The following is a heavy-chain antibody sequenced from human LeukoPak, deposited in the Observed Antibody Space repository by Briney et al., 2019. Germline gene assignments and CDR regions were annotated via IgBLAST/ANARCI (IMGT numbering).Heavy chain of an antibody. CDR2: ISGGSSFT. D-gene: IGHD6-19*01. CDR3: ARDLGYSSGPNY. J-gene: IGHJ4*02. CDR1: GFSFSSLS. Sequence: PGGSLRLSCAASGFSFSSLSMNWVRQAPGKGLEWVSYISGGSSFTYYVDSVKGRFTISRDNAKNSLYLQMNSLRAEDTAVYYCARDLGYSSGPNYWGQGTRVTVSS. V-gene: IGHV3-21*01.